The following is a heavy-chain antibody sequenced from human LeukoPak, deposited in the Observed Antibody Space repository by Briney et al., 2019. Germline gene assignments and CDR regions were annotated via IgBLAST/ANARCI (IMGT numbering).Heavy chain of an antibody. J-gene: IGHJ5*02. Sequence: GGSLRLSCAASGFTFSSYDMHWVRQATGKGLEWVSAIGTAGDTYYPGSVKGRFTISRENAKNSLYLQMNSLRAGDTAVYYCARGASRWFGELSQTGFDPWGQGTLVTVSS. CDR2: IGTAGDT. V-gene: IGHV3-13*01. CDR3: ARGASRWFGELSQTGFDP. CDR1: GFTFSSYD. D-gene: IGHD3-10*01.